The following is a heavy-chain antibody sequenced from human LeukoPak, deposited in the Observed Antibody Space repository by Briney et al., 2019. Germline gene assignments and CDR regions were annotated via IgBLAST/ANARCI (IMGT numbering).Heavy chain of an antibody. CDR2: IYYSGST. Sequence: SETLSLTCTVSGGSISSSSYYWGWIRQPPGKGLEWIGSIYYSGSTYYNPSLKSRVTISVDTSKNQFSLKLSSVTAADTAVYYCARGDTGYYYDSSGYSWFDPWGQGTLVTVSS. CDR3: ARGDTGYYYDSSGYSWFDP. D-gene: IGHD3-22*01. V-gene: IGHV4-39*07. J-gene: IGHJ5*02. CDR1: GGSISSSSYY.